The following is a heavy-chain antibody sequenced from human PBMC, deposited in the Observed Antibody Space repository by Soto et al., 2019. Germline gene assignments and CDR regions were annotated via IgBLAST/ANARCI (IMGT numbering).Heavy chain of an antibody. J-gene: IGHJ4*02. CDR3: ARRPMGIVVVMSAYFDY. V-gene: IGHV4-34*01. Sequence: SETLSLTCAVYGGSFSGYYWSWIRQPPGKGLEWIGEINHSGSTNYNPSLKSRVTISVDTSKNQFSLKLSSVTAADTAVYYCARRPMGIVVVMSAYFDYWGQGTLVTVSS. D-gene: IGHD3-22*01. CDR2: INHSGST. CDR1: GGSFSGYY.